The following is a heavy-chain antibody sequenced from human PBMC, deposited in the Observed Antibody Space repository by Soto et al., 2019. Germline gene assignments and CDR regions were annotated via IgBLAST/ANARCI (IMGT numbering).Heavy chain of an antibody. D-gene: IGHD3-16*01. CDR2: INPKSGDT. Sequence: QVQLVQSGAELKKPGASVKVSCKASGYTFTDFYIHWVRQAPGQGLEWMGWINPKSGDTNYAQNFQGWVSMTRDRSINTAYMELSRLTSDDTAVFYCATSRGFGDGTEVYYLDYWGQGTLVTV. CDR1: GYTFTDFY. CDR3: ATSRGFGDGTEVYYLDY. J-gene: IGHJ4*02. V-gene: IGHV1-2*04.